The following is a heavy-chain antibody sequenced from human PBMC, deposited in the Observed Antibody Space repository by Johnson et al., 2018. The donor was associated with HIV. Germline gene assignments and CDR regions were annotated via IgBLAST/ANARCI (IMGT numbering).Heavy chain of an antibody. J-gene: IGHJ3*02. Sequence: VQLVESGGGVVRPGGSLRLSCVASGFTFDDYGMTWVRQAPGKGLEWVSGINWNGGSTGYADSVKGRFTIYRDNAKKSLYLQMNSLRVEDTALYYCARARVVAMNPSDAFDIWGQGTMVTVSS. D-gene: IGHD2-15*01. CDR3: ARARVVAMNPSDAFDI. CDR2: INWNGGST. CDR1: GFTFDDYG. V-gene: IGHV3-20*04.